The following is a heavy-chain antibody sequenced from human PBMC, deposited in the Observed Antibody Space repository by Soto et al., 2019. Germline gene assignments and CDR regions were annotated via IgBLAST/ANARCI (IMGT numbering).Heavy chain of an antibody. V-gene: IGHV3-66*01. CDR2: IYMGGNT. J-gene: IGHJ4*02. Sequence: VQLVESGGGLVQPGGSLRLSCVASGFVVTSNYMSWVRQGPGKGLHWVSVIYMGGNTNYADSVKGRFTISRDNYKNSVSLQMTSLRVEDTAIYYCARAQCSGASCYFLARGQGTLVTVSS. D-gene: IGHD2-15*01. CDR3: ARAQCSGASCYFLA. CDR1: GFVVTSNY.